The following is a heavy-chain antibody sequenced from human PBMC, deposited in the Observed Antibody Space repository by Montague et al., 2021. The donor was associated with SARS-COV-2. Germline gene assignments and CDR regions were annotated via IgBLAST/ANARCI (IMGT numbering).Heavy chain of an antibody. V-gene: IGHV4-39*01. J-gene: IGHJ5*02. D-gene: IGHD3-10*01. Sequence: SETLSLTCTVSGGSISSSSNYWGWIRQPPGKGLEWIGSIYYSGSTYYNSSLEGRVTISVDTSKNQFSLKLNSVTAADTAVYYCARLVWFGELSSENWFDPWGQGTLVTVSS. CDR2: IYYSGST. CDR3: ARLVWFGELSSENWFDP. CDR1: GGSISSSSNY.